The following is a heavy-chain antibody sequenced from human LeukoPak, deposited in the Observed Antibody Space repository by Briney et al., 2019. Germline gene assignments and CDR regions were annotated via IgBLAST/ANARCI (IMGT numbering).Heavy chain of an antibody. J-gene: IGHJ3*02. CDR3: AREGGTHDSSGYYPDDAFDI. CDR2: ISAYNGNT. V-gene: IGHV1-18*01. CDR1: GYTFTSYG. D-gene: IGHD3-22*01. Sequence: ASVTVSCKASGYTFTSYGISWVRQAPAQGLEWMGWISAYNGNTNYAQKLQGRVTMTTDTYTSTAYMELRSLRSDDTAVYYCAREGGTHDSSGYYPDDAFDIWGQGTMVTVSS.